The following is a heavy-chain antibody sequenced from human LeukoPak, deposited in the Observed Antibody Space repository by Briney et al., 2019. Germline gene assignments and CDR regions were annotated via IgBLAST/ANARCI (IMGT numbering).Heavy chain of an antibody. CDR1: GFTFSSYG. CDR2: IWYDGINK. Sequence: PGRSLRLSCAASGFTFSSYGLHWVRQAPGKGLEWVAVIWYDGINKYHADSVKGRFTISRDSAKNTLYLQMNSLRAEDTAVYYCAKDYSPQALLGVAGNWFDPWGQGTLVTVSS. V-gene: IGHV3-33*06. J-gene: IGHJ5*02. CDR3: AKDYSPQALLGVAGNWFDP. D-gene: IGHD6-13*01.